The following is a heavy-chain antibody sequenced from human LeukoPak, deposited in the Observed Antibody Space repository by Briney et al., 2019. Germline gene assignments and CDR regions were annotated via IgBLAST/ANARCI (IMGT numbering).Heavy chain of an antibody. Sequence: GESVQISCQSSGFSFTSYWIGWVRQMPGKGLEWMGIIYPGYSDTRYSPSFQGQVTISADKSISTAYLQWSSLKASDTAMYYCARGWEGIVRVIDYWGQGTLVTVSS. D-gene: IGHD2-15*01. V-gene: IGHV5-51*01. CDR2: IYPGYSDT. CDR3: ARGWEGIVRVIDY. J-gene: IGHJ4*02. CDR1: GFSFTSYW.